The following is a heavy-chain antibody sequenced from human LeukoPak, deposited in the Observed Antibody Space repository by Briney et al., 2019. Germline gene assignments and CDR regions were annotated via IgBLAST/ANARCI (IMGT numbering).Heavy chain of an antibody. D-gene: IGHD3-10*02. V-gene: IGHV3-48*03. CDR3: AELGITMIGGV. CDR1: GFTFSSYE. CDR2: ISTSGSTK. J-gene: IGHJ6*04. Sequence: GGSLRLSCAASGFTFSSYEMNWVRQAPGKGLEWVSYISTSGSTKYYADSVKGRFTISRDNAKNSLYLQMNSLRAEDTAVYYCAELGITMIGGVWGKGTTVTISS.